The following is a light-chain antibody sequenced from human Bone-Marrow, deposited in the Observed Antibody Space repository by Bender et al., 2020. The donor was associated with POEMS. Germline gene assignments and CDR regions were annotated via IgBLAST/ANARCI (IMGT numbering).Light chain of an antibody. CDR1: ALPRQY. CDR2: KDS. J-gene: IGLJ1*01. V-gene: IGLV3-25*03. CDR3: QSAGAGGTYV. Sequence: SYELTQPPSVSVSPGQTARITCSGDALPRQYSYWYQQRPGQAPVLVIYKDSQRPSGIPERFSGSVSGTTATLTISGVQAEDEADYYCQSAGAGGTYVFGTGTTVTV.